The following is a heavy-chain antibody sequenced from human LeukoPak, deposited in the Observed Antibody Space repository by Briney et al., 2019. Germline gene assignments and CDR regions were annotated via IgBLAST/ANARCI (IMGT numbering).Heavy chain of an antibody. CDR3: ARDLSSTPHWELDY. CDR1: GYTFSGYF. V-gene: IGHV1-2*06. CDR2: INAGSGGP. D-gene: IGHD7-27*01. Sequence: GASVKVSCKTSGYTFSGYFIHWVRQAAGQGLEWMGRINAGSGGPEYAEDFQGRVTMTRDTSITTASMELSGLTSDDTAIYHCARDLSSTPHWELDYWGQGTLVTVSS. J-gene: IGHJ4*02.